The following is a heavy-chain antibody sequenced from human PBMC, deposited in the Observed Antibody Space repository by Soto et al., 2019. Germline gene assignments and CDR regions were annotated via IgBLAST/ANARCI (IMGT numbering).Heavy chain of an antibody. Sequence: GGSLRLSCAASGFTFSSYGMHWVRQAPGKGLEWVAVISYDGSNKYYADSVKGRFTISRDNSKNTLYLQMNSLRAEDTAVYYCAKDRKDGGHYYYYGMDVWGQGTTVTVSS. J-gene: IGHJ6*02. CDR1: GFTFSSYG. CDR2: ISYDGSNK. D-gene: IGHD2-15*01. CDR3: AKDRKDGGHYYYYGMDV. V-gene: IGHV3-30*18.